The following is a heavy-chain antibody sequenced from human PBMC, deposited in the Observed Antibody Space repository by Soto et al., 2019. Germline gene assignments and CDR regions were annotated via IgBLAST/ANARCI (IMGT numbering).Heavy chain of an antibody. CDR2: ISDDSSYI. Sequence: GGSLRLSCAASGFMFSAYTMNWVRQAPGKGLEWLSSISDDSSYIDYADSLRGRFTVSRDNARNSLYLQIDSLGVEDTAVYYCATPYYFDHWGPGTLVTVSS. CDR1: GFMFSAYT. CDR3: ATPYYFDH. J-gene: IGHJ4*02. V-gene: IGHV3-21*06. D-gene: IGHD3-16*01.